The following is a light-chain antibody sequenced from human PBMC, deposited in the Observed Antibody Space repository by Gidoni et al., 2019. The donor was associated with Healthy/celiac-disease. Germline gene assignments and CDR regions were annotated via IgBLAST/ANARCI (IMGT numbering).Light chain of an antibody. CDR3: QQYYSTPRP. V-gene: IGKV4-1*01. CDR2: WAS. J-gene: IGKJ1*01. CDR1: QSVLYRSNNKNY. Sequence: DIVMTQSPDSLAVSLGERATINCKSSQSVLYRSNNKNYLAWDQQKPGPPPKLLIYWASTRESGVPDRFSGSGSGTDFTLTISSLQAEDVAVYYCQQYYSTPRPFGQGTKVEIK.